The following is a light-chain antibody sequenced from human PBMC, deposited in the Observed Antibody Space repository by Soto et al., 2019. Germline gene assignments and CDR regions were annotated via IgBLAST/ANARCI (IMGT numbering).Light chain of an antibody. J-gene: IGKJ5*01. Sequence: EMVMTQSPATLSVSPGESATLSCRASQSVSSFLAWYQQKPGQAPRLLIIDAAKRAPGSPARFSGSGAWADFTLTISSLEPEDDAVVYYQQRSNRPITFGQGTRLEIK. CDR1: QSVSSF. V-gene: IGKV3-11*01. CDR2: DAA. CDR3: QQRSNRPIT.